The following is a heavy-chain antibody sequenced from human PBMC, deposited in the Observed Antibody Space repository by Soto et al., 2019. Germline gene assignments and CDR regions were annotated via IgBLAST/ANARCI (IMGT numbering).Heavy chain of an antibody. J-gene: IGHJ4*02. CDR2: ISGSGGSI. Sequence: EGSLRLSCAASGFTFSSTAMSWVRQAPGKGLEWVSVISGSGGSIYYADSVKGRFTISRDNSKNTLYLQMNSLRAEDSAVYYCARSPYYYGSGRIGYFDYWGQGTQVTVSS. V-gene: IGHV3-23*01. CDR3: ARSPYYYGSGRIGYFDY. CDR1: GFTFSSTA. D-gene: IGHD3-10*01.